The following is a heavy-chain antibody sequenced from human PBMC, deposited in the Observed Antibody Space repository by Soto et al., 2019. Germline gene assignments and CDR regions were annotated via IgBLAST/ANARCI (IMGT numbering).Heavy chain of an antibody. Sequence: EASVKVSCKASGGTFSSYAISWVRQAPGQGLEWMGGIIPIFGTANYAQKFQGRVTITADESTSTAYMELSSLRSEDTAVYYCAREKGTSNWFDPWGQGTLVTVSS. CDR3: AREKGTSNWFDP. J-gene: IGHJ5*02. CDR2: IIPIFGTA. CDR1: GGTFSSYA. V-gene: IGHV1-69*13.